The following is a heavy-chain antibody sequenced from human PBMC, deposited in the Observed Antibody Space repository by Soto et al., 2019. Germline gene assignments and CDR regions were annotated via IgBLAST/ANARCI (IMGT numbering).Heavy chain of an antibody. CDR2: INPKDGNT. CDR3: ATDYCANGVCPFYFDY. J-gene: IGHJ4*02. V-gene: IGHV1-8*01. CDR1: GYTFTSYD. Sequence: ASVKVSCKASGYTFTSYDINWVRQATGQGLEWMGWINPKDGNTGYAQKFQGRVTMTENTSTDTAYMELSSLRSEDTAVYYCATDYCANGVCPFYFDYWGQGTLVTVSS. D-gene: IGHD2-8*01.